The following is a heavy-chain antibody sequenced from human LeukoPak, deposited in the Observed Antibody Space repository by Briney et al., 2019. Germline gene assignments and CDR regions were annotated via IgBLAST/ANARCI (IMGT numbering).Heavy chain of an antibody. CDR3: AKDQEDIVVVPAAVSFDY. D-gene: IGHD2-2*01. CDR1: GFTFSSYA. V-gene: IGHV3-23*01. Sequence: GGSLRLSCAASGFTFSSYAMSWVRQAPGKGLEWVSAISGSGGSTYYADSVKGRFTISRDNSKNTLYLQMNSLRAEDTAVYYCAKDQEDIVVVPAAVSFDYWGQGTLVTVSS. CDR2: ISGSGGST. J-gene: IGHJ4*02.